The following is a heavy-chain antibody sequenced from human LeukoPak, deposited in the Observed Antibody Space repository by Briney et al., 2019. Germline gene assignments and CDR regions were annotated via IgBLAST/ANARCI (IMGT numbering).Heavy chain of an antibody. D-gene: IGHD1-26*01. J-gene: IGHJ4*02. CDR1: DDSITMYY. Sequence: SETLSLTCTVSDDSITMYYWTWIRQPPGKGLEWIGYVDHTGSTKFNPSLNGRVSISRDTSNNFFSLRLRSVTAADTAVYFCATYSGAHHKTFDDWGQGTLVTVSS. CDR2: VDHTGST. V-gene: IGHV4-59*01. CDR3: ATYSGAHHKTFDD.